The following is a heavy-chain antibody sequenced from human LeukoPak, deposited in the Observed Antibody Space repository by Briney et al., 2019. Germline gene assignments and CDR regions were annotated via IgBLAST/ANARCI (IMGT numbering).Heavy chain of an antibody. CDR1: GFTFSSCA. V-gene: IGHV3-30*04. CDR3: ASYYYGSGSYYNGTDY. J-gene: IGHJ4*02. CDR2: ISYDGSNK. D-gene: IGHD3-10*01. Sequence: PGRSLRLSCEASGFTFSSCAMHWVRQAPGKGLEWVAVISYDGSNKYYADSVKGRFTISRDNSKNTLYLQMNSLRAEDTAVYYCASYYYGSGSYYNGTDYWGQGTLVTVSS.